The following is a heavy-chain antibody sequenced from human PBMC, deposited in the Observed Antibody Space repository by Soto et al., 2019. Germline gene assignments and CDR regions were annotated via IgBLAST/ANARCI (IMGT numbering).Heavy chain of an antibody. CDR3: AKGRPYYDFWSGYPPRGDFDY. Sequence: PGGSLRLSCAASGFTFSSYAMSWVRHAPGKGLEWVSAISGSGGSTYYADSVKGRFTISRDNSKNTLYLQMNSLRAEDTAVYYCAKGRPYYDFWSGYPPRGDFDYWGQGTLVTVSS. J-gene: IGHJ4*02. CDR2: ISGSGGST. D-gene: IGHD3-3*01. CDR1: GFTFSSYA. V-gene: IGHV3-23*01.